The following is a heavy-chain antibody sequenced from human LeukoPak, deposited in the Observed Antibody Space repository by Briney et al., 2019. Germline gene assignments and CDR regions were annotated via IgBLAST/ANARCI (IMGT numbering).Heavy chain of an antibody. CDR1: GFTFSSYA. CDR3: ARETGRSRAGGGFDY. J-gene: IGHJ4*02. CDR2: ISCDGSNK. Sequence: PGGSLRLSCAASGFTFSSYAMHWVRQAPGKGLEWVAVISCDGSNKYYADSVKGRFTISRDNSKNTLYLQMNSLRAEDTAVYYCARETGRSRAGGGFDYWGQGTLVTVSS. D-gene: IGHD3-16*01. V-gene: IGHV3-30*04.